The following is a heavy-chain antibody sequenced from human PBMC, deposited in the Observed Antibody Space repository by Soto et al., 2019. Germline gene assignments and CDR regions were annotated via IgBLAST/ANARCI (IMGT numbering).Heavy chain of an antibody. D-gene: IGHD3-10*01. V-gene: IGHV3-23*01. J-gene: IGHJ4*02. Sequence: EVELLESGGGLVQPGGSLRLSCVASGFTFKNYDMRWIRQAPGKGLEWVSGISGSGGVTFYADSVNGRFTISIDNSKNTLYLQMKSLRADDKAIYYCSKNRQFRSYYESAGHYDNWGQGTLVTVSS. CDR2: ISGSGGVT. CDR1: GFTFKNYD. CDR3: SKNRQFRSYYESAGHYDN.